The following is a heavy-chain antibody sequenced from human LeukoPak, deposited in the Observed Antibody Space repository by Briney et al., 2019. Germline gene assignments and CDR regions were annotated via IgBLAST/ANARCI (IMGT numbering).Heavy chain of an antibody. CDR1: GFTFSSYS. V-gene: IGHV3-21*01. J-gene: IGHJ4*02. CDR3: ARSSCSGGSCYRGAVDY. Sequence: GGSMRLSCAASGFTFSSYSMNWVRQAPGKGLEWVSSISSSSSYIYYADSVKGRFTIPRDNAENSLYLQMNSLRAEDTAVYSCARSSCSGGSCYRGAVDYWGQGTLVTVSS. D-gene: IGHD2-15*01. CDR2: ISSSSSYI.